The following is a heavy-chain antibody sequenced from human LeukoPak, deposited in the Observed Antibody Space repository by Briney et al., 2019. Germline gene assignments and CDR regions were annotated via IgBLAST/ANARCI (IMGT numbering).Heavy chain of an antibody. V-gene: IGHV1-2*06. CDR3: ARENRRGNWFDP. CDR2: INPNSGGT. CDR1: GYTFTGYY. J-gene: IGHJ5*02. D-gene: IGHD1-14*01. Sequence: ASVKVSCEASGYTFTGYYMHWVRQAPGQGLEWMGRINPNSGGTNYAQKFQGRVTITRDTSISTAYMELSRLRSDDTAVYYCARENRRGNWFDPWGQGTLVTVSS.